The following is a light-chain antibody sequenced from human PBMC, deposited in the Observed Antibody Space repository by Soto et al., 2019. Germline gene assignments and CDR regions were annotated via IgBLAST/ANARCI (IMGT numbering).Light chain of an antibody. V-gene: IGKV4-1*01. CDR1: QSVLYSSNNKNY. CDR2: WST. J-gene: IGKJ4*01. Sequence: DIVMTQSPDSLDVSLGERATINCKSSQSVLYSSNNKNYLAWYQQKPAQPPKLLIYWSTSRESGVPDRFSGSGSGTDFTLTIGSLQGEDVALYYCQQYYTTPLTFGGGTKVEIK. CDR3: QQYYTTPLT.